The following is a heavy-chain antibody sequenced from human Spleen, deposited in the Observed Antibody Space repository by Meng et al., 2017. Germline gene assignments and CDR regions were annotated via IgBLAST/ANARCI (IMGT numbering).Heavy chain of an antibody. J-gene: IGHJ4*02. CDR1: GFTFSNSA. V-gene: IGHV3-23*01. CDR2: ISIGGGTT. CDR3: AKDHSGWTFDY. D-gene: IGHD6-25*01. Sequence: GESLKISCAASGFTFSNSAMSWVRQAPGKGLEWVSGISIGGGTTYYADSVKGRFTIYRDNSKNTLYLQMNSLRAEDTAVYYCAKDHSGWTFDYWGQGTLVTVSS.